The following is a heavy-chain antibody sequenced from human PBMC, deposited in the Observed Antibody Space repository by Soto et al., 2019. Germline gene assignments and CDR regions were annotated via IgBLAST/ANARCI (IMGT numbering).Heavy chain of an antibody. J-gene: IGHJ4*02. Sequence: EPLSLPSSVSGGATSEYFWSWIRQCPGKGLEWIGYIYYLGSTDYNPSLKSRVTISVDTSKRQFSLRLTSVTAADTAVYYCARDGYDGSGSPYPAYWGPGTQVTVSS. CDR3: ARDGYDGSGSPYPAY. D-gene: IGHD3-10*01. V-gene: IGHV4-59*01. CDR1: GGATSEYF. CDR2: IYYLGST.